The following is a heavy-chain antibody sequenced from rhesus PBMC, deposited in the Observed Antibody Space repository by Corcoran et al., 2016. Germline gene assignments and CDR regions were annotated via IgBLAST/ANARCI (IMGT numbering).Heavy chain of an antibody. D-gene: IGHD3-3*01. V-gene: IGHV4-173*01. CDR1: GGSISSNY. CDR3: ARAAQYLDWLLGFDV. J-gene: IGHJ5-1*01. CDR2: ISGGCGST. Sequence: QLQLQESGPGLVKPSETLSLTCAVSGGSISSNYWSWIRQPPGKGLEWIGRISGGCGSTVYNPCRKSRVTISTDTSKNRFALELSSVTAADTAVYYCARAAQYLDWLLGFDVWGPGVLVTVSS.